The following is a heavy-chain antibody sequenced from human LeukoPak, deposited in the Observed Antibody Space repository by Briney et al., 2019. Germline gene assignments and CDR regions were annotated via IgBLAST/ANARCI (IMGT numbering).Heavy chain of an antibody. J-gene: IGHJ4*02. D-gene: IGHD1-14*01. CDR1: EFPFSVYA. Sequence: GGSLRLSCEVSEFPFSVYAMAWVRQAPGQGLEWVSAIDASGSDTYYTDSVKGRFTISRDNSKNTVYLQMNGLRVEDTAVYYCADYRKPQGRDYWGQGTLVTVSS. CDR2: IDASGSDT. V-gene: IGHV3-23*01. CDR3: ADYRKPQGRDY.